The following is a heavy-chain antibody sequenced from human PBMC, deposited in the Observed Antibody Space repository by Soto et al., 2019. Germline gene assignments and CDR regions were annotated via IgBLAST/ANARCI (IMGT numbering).Heavy chain of an antibody. CDR3: VSGTRYWGLSDN. J-gene: IGHJ4*02. CDR1: GFAFSADA. CDR2: LWADGSRQ. Sequence: QVQLVESGGVVIQPGKSLRLSCAASGFAFSADAMHWVRQAPGKGLEWVAVLWADGSRQFYLDSVKGRFSISRDNSKNTLYLQMHNLRIDATAMYFCVSGTRYWGLSDNWGQGTLVSVSS. D-gene: IGHD3-10*01. V-gene: IGHV3-33*01.